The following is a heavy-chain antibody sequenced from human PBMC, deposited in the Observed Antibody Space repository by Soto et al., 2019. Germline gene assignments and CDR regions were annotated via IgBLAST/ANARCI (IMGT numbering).Heavy chain of an antibody. CDR2: IKQDGSEK. CDR1: GFTFSSYW. CDR3: VRDQLYYYDIFGRPLNGFDI. J-gene: IGHJ3*02. Sequence: GGSLRLSCAASGFTFSSYWMSWVRQAPGKGLEWVANIKQDGSEKYYVDSVKGRFTISRDNAKNSLYLQMNSLGAEDTALYYCVRDQLYYYDIFGRPLNGFDIWGQGTMVTVSS. V-gene: IGHV3-7*01. D-gene: IGHD3-22*01.